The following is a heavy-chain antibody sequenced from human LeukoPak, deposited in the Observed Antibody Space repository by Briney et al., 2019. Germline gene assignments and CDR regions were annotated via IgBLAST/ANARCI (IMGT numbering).Heavy chain of an antibody. Sequence: SETLSLTCTVSGGSISSYYWSWIRQPPGKGLEWIGYIYYSGSTNYNPSLKSRVTISVDTSKNQFSLKLSSVTAADTAVYYCARGNVDTAMVSLDYWGQGTLVTVSS. D-gene: IGHD5-18*01. J-gene: IGHJ4*02. CDR3: ARGNVDTAMVSLDY. V-gene: IGHV4-59*01. CDR1: GGSISSYY. CDR2: IYYSGST.